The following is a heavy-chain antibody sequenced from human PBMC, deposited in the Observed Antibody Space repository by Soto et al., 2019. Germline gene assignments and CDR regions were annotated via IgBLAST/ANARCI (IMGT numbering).Heavy chain of an antibody. V-gene: IGHV4-39*01. CDR3: ASFAGDQYCSGGSCFPNLFFDY. Sequence: PSETLSLTCTVSGVSISSSSYYWGWIRQPPGEGLEWIGSIYYSGSTYYNPSLKSRVTISVDTSKNQFSLKLSSVTAADTAVYYCASFAGDQYCSGGSCFPNLFFDYWGQGTLVTVSS. J-gene: IGHJ4*02. CDR1: GVSISSSSYY. D-gene: IGHD2-15*01. CDR2: IYYSGST.